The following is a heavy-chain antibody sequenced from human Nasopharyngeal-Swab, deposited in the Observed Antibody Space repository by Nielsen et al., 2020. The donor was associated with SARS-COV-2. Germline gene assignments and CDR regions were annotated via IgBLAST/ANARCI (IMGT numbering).Heavy chain of an antibody. CDR2: ISYDGSNK. V-gene: IGHV3-30*04. CDR1: GFSFSSYA. Sequence: GGSLRLSCAASGFSFSSYAMHWVRQAPGKGLEWVAVISYDGSNKYYADSVKGRFTISRDNSKNTLYLQMNSLSAEDTAVYYCARERYSYDSNWFDPWGQGTLVTVSS. D-gene: IGHD5-18*01. J-gene: IGHJ5*02. CDR3: ARERYSYDSNWFDP.